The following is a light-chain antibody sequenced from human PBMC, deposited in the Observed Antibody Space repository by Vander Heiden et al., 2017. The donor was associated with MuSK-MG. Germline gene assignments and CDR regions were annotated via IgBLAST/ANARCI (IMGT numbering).Light chain of an antibody. V-gene: IGKV1-39*01. CDR3: QQSDSTLLT. CDR1: QSISRN. Sequence: DIQLTQSPSSLSASVGDRVTITCRASQSISRNLNWYQQKPGKAPNLLIYNTSSLQSGVPSRFSGSGSGTDFTLTISSLQREDFATYYCQQSDSTLLTFGGGTKVDLK. J-gene: IGKJ4*01. CDR2: NTS.